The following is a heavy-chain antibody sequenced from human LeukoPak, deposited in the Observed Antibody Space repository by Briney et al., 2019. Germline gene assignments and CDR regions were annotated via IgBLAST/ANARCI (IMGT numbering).Heavy chain of an antibody. CDR1: GFTFSSYG. Sequence: GGSLRLSCAASGFTFSSYGMHWVRQAPGKRLEWVAVIWYDGSNKYYADPVKGRFAISRDNSKNTLYLQMNSLRAEDTAVYYCARDLPSYYDSSGYYPSYYFDYWGQGTLVTVSS. CDR2: IWYDGSNK. CDR3: ARDLPSYYDSSGYYPSYYFDY. J-gene: IGHJ4*02. V-gene: IGHV3-33*01. D-gene: IGHD3-22*01.